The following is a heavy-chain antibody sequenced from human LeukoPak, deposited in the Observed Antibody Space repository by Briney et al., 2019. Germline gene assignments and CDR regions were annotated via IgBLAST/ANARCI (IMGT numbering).Heavy chain of an antibody. J-gene: IGHJ4*02. Sequence: GGSLRLSCAASGFTFSTYAMSWVRQAPGKGLEWVSGISDSGGSTYNADSVKGRFTISRDNSKNTLYLQMNSLRAEDTAVYYCAKYFGPTVVTLLRYWGQGTLVTVSS. D-gene: IGHD4-23*01. CDR3: AKYFGPTVVTLLRY. CDR1: GFTFSTYA. CDR2: ISDSGGST. V-gene: IGHV3-23*01.